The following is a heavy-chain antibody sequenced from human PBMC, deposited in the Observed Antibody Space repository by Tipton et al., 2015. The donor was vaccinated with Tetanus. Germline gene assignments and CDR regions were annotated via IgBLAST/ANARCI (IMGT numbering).Heavy chain of an antibody. CDR3: ARGPRGYSYGSDFPYYGLDV. CDR1: DGSFSGYF. Sequence: TLSLTCSVSDGSFSGYFWTWIRQPPGKGLEWIGEINHSGSTHYSPSLKSRVTISVDSSTNQFSLKLTSVTAADTALYYCARGPRGYSYGSDFPYYGLDVWGQGTTVTVSS. J-gene: IGHJ6*02. CDR2: INHSGST. V-gene: IGHV4-34*01. D-gene: IGHD5-18*01.